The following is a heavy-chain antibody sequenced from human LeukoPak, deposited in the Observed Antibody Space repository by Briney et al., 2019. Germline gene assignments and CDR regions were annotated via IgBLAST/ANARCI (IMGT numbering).Heavy chain of an antibody. Sequence: SETLSLTCTVSGGSISSYYWSWIRQPPGKGLEWIGYIYYSGSTNYNPSLKSRVAISVDTSKNQFSLKLSSVTAADTAVYYCASLKNYYDSSGYLVTDAFDIWGQGTMVTVSS. CDR1: GGSISSYY. D-gene: IGHD3-22*01. J-gene: IGHJ3*02. V-gene: IGHV4-59*01. CDR3: ASLKNYYDSSGYLVTDAFDI. CDR2: IYYSGST.